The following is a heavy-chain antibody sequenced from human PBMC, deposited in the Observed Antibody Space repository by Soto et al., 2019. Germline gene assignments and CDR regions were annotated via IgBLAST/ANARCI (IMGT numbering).Heavy chain of an antibody. J-gene: IGHJ4*02. CDR1: GGSISDNDYY. CDR3: ARVRREYDNSGPVDY. V-gene: IGHV4-39*07. CDR2: ISHTGTA. Sequence: SETLSLTCTVSGGSISDNDYYWSWIRQPPGKGLEWIGTISHTGTAYYNPSLESRVAVSVGTSENQFSLKLNSVTAADTAVYYCARVRREYDNSGPVDYWGQGTLVTVSS. D-gene: IGHD3-22*01.